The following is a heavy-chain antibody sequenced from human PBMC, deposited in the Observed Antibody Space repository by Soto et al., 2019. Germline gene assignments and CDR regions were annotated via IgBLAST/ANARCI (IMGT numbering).Heavy chain of an antibody. J-gene: IGHJ3*02. CDR1: GYTFTSYY. V-gene: IGHV1-46*01. Sequence: ASVKVSCKASGYTFTSYYMHWVRQAPGQGLEWMGIINPSGGSTSYAQKFQGRVTMTRDTSTSTVYMELSSLRSEDTAVYYCARDGGDLVRDDYGSGSSHAFDIWGQGTMVTVSS. CDR2: INPSGGST. CDR3: ARDGGDLVRDDYGSGSSHAFDI. D-gene: IGHD3-10*01.